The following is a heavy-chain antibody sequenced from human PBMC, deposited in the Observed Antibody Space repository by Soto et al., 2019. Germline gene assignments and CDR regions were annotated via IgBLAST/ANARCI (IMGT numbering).Heavy chain of an antibody. CDR2: ISAYNGNT. Sequence: QVQLVQSGAEVKKPGASVKVSCKASGYTFTSYGISWVRQAPGQGLEWMGWISAYNGNTNYAQKLKGRVSMTTDTSTSPASMEMRSLTSDVTAVYYWARVVVGATGDIWGQGTMVTVSS. CDR1: GYTFTSYG. V-gene: IGHV1-18*01. CDR3: ARVVVGATGDI. J-gene: IGHJ3*02. D-gene: IGHD1-26*01.